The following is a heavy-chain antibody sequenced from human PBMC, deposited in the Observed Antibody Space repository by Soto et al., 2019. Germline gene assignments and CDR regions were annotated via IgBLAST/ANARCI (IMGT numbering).Heavy chain of an antibody. J-gene: IGHJ3*01. CDR1: GFTFSSND. CDR2: IYSGGST. CDR3: ASRPLLPGAP. D-gene: IGHD3-22*01. Sequence: EVQLVESGGGLIQPGGSLRLSCAASGFTFSSNDMNWVRQAPGKGLEWVSLIYSGGSTYYADSVKGRFTISRDNSKNTLYLEMSSVSTEDTAVYYCASRPLLPGAPWGQGTMVTVSS. V-gene: IGHV3-53*01.